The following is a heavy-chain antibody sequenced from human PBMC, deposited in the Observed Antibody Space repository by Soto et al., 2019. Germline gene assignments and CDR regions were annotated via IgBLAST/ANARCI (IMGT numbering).Heavy chain of an antibody. D-gene: IGHD2-2*01. CDR1: GFSLSNARMG. CDR3: ARTKYGYGSSTSCYFDFDY. Sequence: QVTLKESGPVLVKPTETLTLTCTVSGFSLSNARMGVSWIRQPPGKALEWLAHIFSNDEKSYSTSLKSRLTISKDTSTSQVVLTMTNMDPVDTATYYCARTKYGYGSSTSCYFDFDYWGQGTLVTVSS. J-gene: IGHJ4*02. CDR2: IFSNDEK. V-gene: IGHV2-26*01.